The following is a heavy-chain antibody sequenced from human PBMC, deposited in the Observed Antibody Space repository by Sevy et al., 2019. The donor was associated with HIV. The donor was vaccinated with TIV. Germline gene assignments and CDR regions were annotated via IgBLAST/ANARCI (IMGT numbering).Heavy chain of an antibody. CDR1: GFTFSTYA. Sequence: GGSLRLSCSASGFTFSTYAMHWVRQAPGKGLEYVSAISSPGTSTYYAHSVKGRFTISRDNSKNTMSLQMSSLRTEDTAVYYCVKDGGYDISGYYFDYWGQGTLVTVSS. CDR2: ISSPGTST. J-gene: IGHJ4*02. V-gene: IGHV3-64D*06. CDR3: VKDGGYDISGYYFDY. D-gene: IGHD3-22*01.